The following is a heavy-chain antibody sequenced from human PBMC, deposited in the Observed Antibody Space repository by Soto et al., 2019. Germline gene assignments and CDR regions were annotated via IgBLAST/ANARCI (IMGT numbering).Heavy chain of an antibody. V-gene: IGHV4-34*01. J-gene: IGHJ6*03. CDR2: INHSGST. CDR1: GGSFSGYY. Sequence: PSETLSLTCAVYGGSFSGYYWSWIRQPPGKGLEWIGEINHSGSTNYNPSLKSRVTISVDTSKNQFSLKLSSVTAADTAVYYCARVTQYYYYYYMDVWGKGTTVTVSS. CDR3: ARVTQYYYYYYMDV.